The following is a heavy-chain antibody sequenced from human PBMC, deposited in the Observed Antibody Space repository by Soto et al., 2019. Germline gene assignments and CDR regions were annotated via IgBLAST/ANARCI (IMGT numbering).Heavy chain of an antibody. CDR2: IYSGGST. D-gene: IGHD3-9*01. Sequence: GGSLRLSCAASGFTVSSNYMSWVRQAPGKGLEWVSVIYSGGSTYYADSVKGRFTISRDNSKNTLYLQMDSLRAEDTAVYYCARSQKTALRYFDYWGQGTLVTVSS. CDR1: GFTVSSNY. V-gene: IGHV3-53*01. CDR3: ARSQKTALRYFDY. J-gene: IGHJ4*02.